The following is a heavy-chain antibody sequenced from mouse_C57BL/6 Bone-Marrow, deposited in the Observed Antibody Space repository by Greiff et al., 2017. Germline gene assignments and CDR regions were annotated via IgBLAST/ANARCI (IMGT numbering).Heavy chain of an antibody. D-gene: IGHD1-1*01. J-gene: IGHJ2*01. CDR1: GFNIKDDY. V-gene: IGHV14-4*01. Sequence: EVHLVESGAELVRPGASVKLSCTASGFNIKDDYMHWVKQRPEQGLEWIGWIDPENGDTEYASKFQGKATITADTSSNTAYLQLSSLTSEDTAVYYCTYYGSADYWGQGTTLTVSS. CDR3: TYYGSADY. CDR2: IDPENGDT.